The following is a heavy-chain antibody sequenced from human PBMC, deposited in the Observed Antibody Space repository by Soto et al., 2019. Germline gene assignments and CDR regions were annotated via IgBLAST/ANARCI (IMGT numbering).Heavy chain of an antibody. CDR2: ISYDGSNK. V-gene: IGHV3-30*03. CDR3: ARVGYDYVWGSYRENWFDP. Sequence: LRLSCAASGFTFSSYGMHWVRQAPGKGLEWVAVISYDGSNKYYADSVKGRFTISRDNSKNTLYLQMNSLRAEDTAVYYCARVGYDYVWGSYRENWFDPWGQGTLVTVSS. J-gene: IGHJ5*02. D-gene: IGHD3-16*02. CDR1: GFTFSSYG.